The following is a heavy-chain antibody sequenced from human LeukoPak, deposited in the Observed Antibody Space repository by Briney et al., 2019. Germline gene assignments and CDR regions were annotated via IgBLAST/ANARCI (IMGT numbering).Heavy chain of an antibody. D-gene: IGHD5-24*01. CDR3: ARARRRWLQGALLYYFDY. J-gene: IGHJ4*02. CDR1: GGSISSYY. V-gene: IGHV4-59*01. CDR2: IYYSGST. Sequence: SETLSLTXTVSGGSISSYYWSWIRQPPGKGLEWIGYIYYSGSTNYNPSLKRLVTISVDTSKTQFSLKLSSVPAADTAVYYCARARRRWLQGALLYYFDYWGQGTLVTVSS.